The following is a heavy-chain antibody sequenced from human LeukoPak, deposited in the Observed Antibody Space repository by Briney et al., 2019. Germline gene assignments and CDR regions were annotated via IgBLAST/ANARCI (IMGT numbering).Heavy chain of an antibody. CDR2: IYYSGST. D-gene: IGHD3-22*01. J-gene: IGHJ4*02. CDR3: ASTRLHYYDSSGYNFDY. Sequence: PSETLSLTCTVSGGSISSYYWSWIRQPPGKGLEWIGYIYYSGSTNYNPSLKSRVTISVDTSKNQFSLKLSSVTAADTAVYYCASTRLHYYDSSGYNFDYWGQGTLVTVSP. CDR1: GGSISSYY. V-gene: IGHV4-59*08.